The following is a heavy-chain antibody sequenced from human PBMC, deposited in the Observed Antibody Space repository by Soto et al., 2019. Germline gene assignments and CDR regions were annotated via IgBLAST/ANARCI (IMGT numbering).Heavy chain of an antibody. Sequence: GGSLRLSCAASGFTFSSYWMLWVRQAPGKGLVWVSRINSDGSSTTYADSVKGRFTISRDNAKNTLYVQMNSLRAEDTAVYYCARVTSADYLDYWGQGTLVTVSS. CDR1: GFTFSSYW. CDR3: ARVTSADYLDY. D-gene: IGHD2-2*01. V-gene: IGHV3-74*01. J-gene: IGHJ4*02. CDR2: INSDGSST.